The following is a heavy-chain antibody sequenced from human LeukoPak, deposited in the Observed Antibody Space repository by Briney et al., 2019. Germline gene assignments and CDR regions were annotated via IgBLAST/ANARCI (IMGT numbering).Heavy chain of an antibody. D-gene: IGHD2/OR15-2a*01. V-gene: IGHV3-66*01. CDR1: GFTINNNY. Sequence: PGGSLRLSCAASGFTINNNYMNWVRQAPGKGLEWVSVIYSGGNTYYADSVKGRFTISRDNSKNTLYLQMNSLRAEDTAVYYCAKKDNGHYFNFDYWGQGTLVTVSS. CDR2: IYSGGNT. CDR3: AKKDNGHYFNFDY. J-gene: IGHJ4*02.